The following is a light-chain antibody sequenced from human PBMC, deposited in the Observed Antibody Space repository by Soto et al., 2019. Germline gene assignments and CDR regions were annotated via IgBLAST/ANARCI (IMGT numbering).Light chain of an antibody. CDR2: DVT. V-gene: IGLV2-23*02. Sequence: QSVLTQPASVSGSPGQSITISCSGTSSDIGAYDYVSWYQQHPGRAPKLIIYDVTKRPSGVSSRFSGSKSGSTASLRISGLQAEDEADYYCCSFAGRPTFLFG. CDR1: SSDIGAYDY. CDR3: CSFAGRPTFL. J-gene: IGLJ2*01.